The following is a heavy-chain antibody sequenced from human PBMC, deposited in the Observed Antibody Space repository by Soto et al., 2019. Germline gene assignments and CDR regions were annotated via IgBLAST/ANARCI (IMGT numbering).Heavy chain of an antibody. CDR2: IIPIFGTA. J-gene: IGHJ6*02. V-gene: IGHV1-69*13. CDR1: GCTFSSDA. D-gene: IGHD6-13*01. Sequence: SVKCYFNASGCTFSSDAISWVRQAPGQVLDCIGGIIPIFGTANYAQKFQGRVTITADESTSTAYMELSSLRSEDTAVYYCARWEEQQLPTTYYYYGMEVWGQGTTVTVSS. CDR3: ARWEEQQLPTTYYYYGMEV.